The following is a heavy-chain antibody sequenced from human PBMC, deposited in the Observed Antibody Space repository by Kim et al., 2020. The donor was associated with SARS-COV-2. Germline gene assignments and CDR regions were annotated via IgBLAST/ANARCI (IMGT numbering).Heavy chain of an antibody. J-gene: IGHJ4*02. D-gene: IGHD6-13*01. Sequence: STYYNPSLKSRVTISVDTSKNKFSLKLSSVTAADTAVYYCARDVQQLIDYWGQGTLVTVSS. CDR3: ARDVQQLIDY. V-gene: IGHV4-30-2*05. CDR2: ST.